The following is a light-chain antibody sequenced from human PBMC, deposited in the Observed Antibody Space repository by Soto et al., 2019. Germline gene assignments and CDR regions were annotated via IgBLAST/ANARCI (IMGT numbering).Light chain of an antibody. V-gene: IGKV3-15*01. Sequence: EIVVTQSPATLSVSPGERATLSCRASQSVSSNLAWYQQRPGQAPRLLIYSASTRATGIPARFSGSGSGTEFTLTISSLQSEDFAVYYYQQYNNWLSFGGGTKVEI. J-gene: IGKJ4*01. CDR2: SAS. CDR1: QSVSSN. CDR3: QQYNNWLS.